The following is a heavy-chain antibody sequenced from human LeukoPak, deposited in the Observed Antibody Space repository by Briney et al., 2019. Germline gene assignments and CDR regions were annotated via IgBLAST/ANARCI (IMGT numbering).Heavy chain of an antibody. CDR1: GGSISSYY. D-gene: IGHD3-10*01. CDR2: IYYSGST. Sequence: SETLSLTCTVSGGSISSYYWSWIRQPPGKGLEWIGYIYYSGSTNYIPSLKSRVTISVDTSKNQFSLKLSSVTAADTAVYYCARAPYGSASNNYYMDVWGKGTTVTVSS. CDR3: ARAPYGSASNNYYMDV. J-gene: IGHJ6*03. V-gene: IGHV4-59*01.